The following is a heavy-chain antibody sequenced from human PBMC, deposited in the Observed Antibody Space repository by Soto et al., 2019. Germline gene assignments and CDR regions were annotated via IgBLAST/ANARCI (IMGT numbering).Heavy chain of an antibody. V-gene: IGHV4-34*01. CDR3: ARDSGYSYGYRSRHYGMDV. J-gene: IGHJ6*02. D-gene: IGHD5-18*01. CDR1: GGSFSGYY. Sequence: LSLTCAVYGGSFSGYYWSWIRQPPGKGLEWIGEINHSGSTNYNPSLKSRVTISVDTSKNQFSLKLSSVTAADTAVYYCARDSGYSYGYRSRHYGMDVWGQGTTVTVSS. CDR2: INHSGST.